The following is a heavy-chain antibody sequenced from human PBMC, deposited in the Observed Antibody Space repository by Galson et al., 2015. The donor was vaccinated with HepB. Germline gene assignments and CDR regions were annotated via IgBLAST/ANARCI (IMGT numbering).Heavy chain of an antibody. CDR1: GDSVSSNSAA. Sequence: CAISGDSVSSNSAAWNWIRQSPSRGLEWLGRTYYRSKWYNDYAVSVKSRITINPDTSKNQFSLQLNSVTPEDTVVYYCARGVTISYYYYYGMDVWGQGTTVTVSS. D-gene: IGHD3-3*01. CDR2: TYYRSKWYN. CDR3: ARGVTISYYYYYGMDV. J-gene: IGHJ6*02. V-gene: IGHV6-1*01.